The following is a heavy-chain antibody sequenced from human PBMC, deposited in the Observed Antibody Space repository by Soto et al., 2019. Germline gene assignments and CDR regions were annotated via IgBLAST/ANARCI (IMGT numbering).Heavy chain of an antibody. V-gene: IGHV1-18*04. CDR3: ARVRIVGAREIDF. CDR1: GYTFNRHG. CDR2: ISGYNGDI. J-gene: IGHJ4*02. D-gene: IGHD1-26*01. Sequence: QVHLVQSGGEVKKPGASVKVSCKASGYTFNRHGITWVRQAPGQGLEWMGWISGYNGDINYEQKFQGRVTLSSDTLTSTVYLELKSLRVDYTAVYYCARVRIVGAREIDFWGQGTLVTVSS.